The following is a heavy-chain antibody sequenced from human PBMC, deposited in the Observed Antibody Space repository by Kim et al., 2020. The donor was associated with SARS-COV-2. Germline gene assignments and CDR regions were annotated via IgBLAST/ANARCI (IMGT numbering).Heavy chain of an antibody. V-gene: IGHV4-34*01. CDR2: INHSGST. CDR3: ARSQRITMVRGVMAFHY. D-gene: IGHD3-10*01. CDR1: GGSFSGYY. Sequence: SETLSLTCAVYGGSFSGYYWRWIRQPPGKGLEWIGEINHSGSTNYNPSLKSRVTISVDTSKNQFSLKLSSVTAADTAVYYCARSQRITMVRGVMAFHYWGQAAVVT. J-gene: IGHJ4*02.